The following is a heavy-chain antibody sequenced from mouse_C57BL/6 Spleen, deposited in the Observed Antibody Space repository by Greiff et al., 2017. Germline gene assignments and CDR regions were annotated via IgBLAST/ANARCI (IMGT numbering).Heavy chain of an antibody. Sequence: EVHLVESGPGLVKPSQSLSLTCSVTGYSITSGYYWNWIRQFPGNKLEWMGYISYDGSNNYNPSLKNRISITRDTSKNQFFLKLNSVTTEDTATYYCARAQYDYYAMDYWGQGTSVTVSS. J-gene: IGHJ4*01. CDR2: ISYDGSN. CDR1: GYSITSGYY. D-gene: IGHD2-10*02. V-gene: IGHV3-6*01. CDR3: ARAQYDYYAMDY.